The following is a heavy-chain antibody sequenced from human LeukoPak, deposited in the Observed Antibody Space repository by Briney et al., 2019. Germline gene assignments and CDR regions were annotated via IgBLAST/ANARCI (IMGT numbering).Heavy chain of an antibody. J-gene: IGHJ2*01. CDR1: GGTFSSYA. CDR2: IIPILGIA. Sequence: GPSVKVSCKASGGTFSSYAISWVRQAPGQGLEWMGRIIPILGIANYAQKFQGRVTITADKSTSTAYMELSSLRSEDTAVYYCARERGGDYYDSSGWLWGRGTLVTVSS. D-gene: IGHD3-22*01. V-gene: IGHV1-69*04. CDR3: ARERGGDYYDSSGWL.